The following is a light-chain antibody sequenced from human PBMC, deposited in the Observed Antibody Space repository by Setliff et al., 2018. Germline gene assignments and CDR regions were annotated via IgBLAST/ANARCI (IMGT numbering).Light chain of an antibody. V-gene: IGLV2-23*02. CDR2: EVF. CDR1: SNDVGSDNL. J-gene: IGLJ3*02. Sequence: PASVSGSPGQSITISCNGTSNDVGSDNLVSWYQQHPGKAPKLIIYEVFKRPSGVSTRFSGSKSGNTASLTVSGLRAEDEADYHCCSYAARSLTRVFGGGTKVTVL. CDR3: CSYAARSLTRV.